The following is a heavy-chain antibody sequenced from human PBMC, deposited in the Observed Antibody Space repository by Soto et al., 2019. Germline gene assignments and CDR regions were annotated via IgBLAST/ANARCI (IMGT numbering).Heavy chain of an antibody. V-gene: IGHV4-39*01. CDR3: ARLPNPPKYYDILTGEKGRFDP. J-gene: IGHJ5*02. CDR2: IYYSGST. Sequence: PSETLSLTCTVSGGSISSSSYYWGWIRQPPGKGLEWIGSIYYSGSTYYKPSLKSRVTISVDTSKNQFSLKLSSVTDADTAVYYCARLPNPPKYYDILTGEKGRFDPWGQGTLVTVSS. CDR1: GGSISSSSYY. D-gene: IGHD3-9*01.